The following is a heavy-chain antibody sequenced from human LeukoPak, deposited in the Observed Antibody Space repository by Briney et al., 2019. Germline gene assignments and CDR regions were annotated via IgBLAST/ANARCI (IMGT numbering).Heavy chain of an antibody. V-gene: IGHV4-59*12. Sequence: PSETLSLTCTVSGGSISSYYWSWIRQPPGKGLEWIGNIFYSGSTYYSPSLRSRVTISLDTSRNQFSLKLNSVTAADTAVYYCAKSNGYGLVDIWGQGSMVTVSS. CDR1: GGSISSYY. J-gene: IGHJ3*02. CDR2: IFYSGST. D-gene: IGHD3-10*01. CDR3: AKSNGYGLVDI.